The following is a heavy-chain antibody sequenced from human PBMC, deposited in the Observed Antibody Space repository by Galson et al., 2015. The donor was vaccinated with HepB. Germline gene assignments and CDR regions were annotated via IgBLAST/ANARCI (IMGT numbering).Heavy chain of an antibody. CDR3: ARGLPGGCYYLDY. D-gene: IGHD2-21*01. J-gene: IGHJ4*02. CDR1: GYTFTSYY. Sequence: SVKVSCKASGYTFTSYYMHWVRQAPGQGLEWVGGINPSGGSSYYAENFQGRVTMTRDTSNTIVYMELTSLKSDDTAVYYCARGLPGGCYYLDYWGQGALVTVSS. V-gene: IGHV1-46*01. CDR2: INPSGGSS.